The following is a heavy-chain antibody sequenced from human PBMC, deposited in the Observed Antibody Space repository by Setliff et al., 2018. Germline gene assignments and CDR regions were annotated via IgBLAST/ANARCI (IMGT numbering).Heavy chain of an antibody. Sequence: GESLKISCKGSGYRFTSYWIGWVRQMPGKGLEWMGLIYPGDSDTRYSPSFRGQVTISADKSISSAYLQWSSLKASDTAMYYCARHEELSYFQHWGQGTLVTVSS. CDR2: IYPGDSDT. D-gene: IGHD1-7*01. J-gene: IGHJ1*01. V-gene: IGHV5-51*01. CDR3: ARHEELSYFQH. CDR1: GYRFTSYW.